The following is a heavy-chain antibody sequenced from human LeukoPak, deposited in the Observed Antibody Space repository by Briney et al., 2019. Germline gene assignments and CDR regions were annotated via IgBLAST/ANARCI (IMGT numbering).Heavy chain of an antibody. CDR3: ARWTTTYLDY. J-gene: IGHJ4*02. Sequence: ASVKVSCKASGYTFTSYYMHWVRQAPGQGLEWMGIINPSGGSTSYAQKFQGRVTMTTDTSTITVYMELSSLRSEDTAVYYCARWTTTYLDYWGQGTLVTVSS. D-gene: IGHD4-11*01. CDR1: GYTFTSYY. CDR2: INPSGGST. V-gene: IGHV1-46*01.